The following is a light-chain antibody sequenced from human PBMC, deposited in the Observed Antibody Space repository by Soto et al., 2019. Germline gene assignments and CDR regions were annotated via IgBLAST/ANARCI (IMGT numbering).Light chain of an antibody. CDR3: AAWDDSLQGWV. Sequence: QSVLTQSPSASGTPGQRVTISCSGSGSNIGSNTVNWYQQLPGTAPKLLIYSSDQRPSGVPDRFSGSKSGTSASLAISGLRSEGEADYYCAAWDDSLQGWVFGGGTKLTVL. CDR2: SSD. V-gene: IGLV1-44*01. CDR1: GSNIGSNT. J-gene: IGLJ3*02.